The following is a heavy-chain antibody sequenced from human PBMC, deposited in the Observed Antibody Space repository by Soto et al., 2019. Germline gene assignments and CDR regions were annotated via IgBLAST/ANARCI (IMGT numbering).Heavy chain of an antibody. Sequence: VQLVESGGGLVKPGGSLRLSCAASGFTFSYYTINWVRQAPGKGLEWVSSISSASSSIYYADSVKGRFTISRDNAKNSLYLQMNSLRAEDTAVYYCARDHRGGMDVWGQGPTVTVSS. V-gene: IGHV3-21*01. CDR1: GFTFSYYT. CDR2: ISSASSSI. J-gene: IGHJ6*02. CDR3: ARDHRGGMDV.